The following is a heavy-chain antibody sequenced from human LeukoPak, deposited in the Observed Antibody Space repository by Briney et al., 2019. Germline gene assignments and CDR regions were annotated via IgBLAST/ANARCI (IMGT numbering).Heavy chain of an antibody. J-gene: IGHJ4*02. D-gene: IGHD3-22*01. CDR1: GYTFTGYY. CDR2: INPDSGGT. Sequence: GASVKVSCKASGYTFTGYYIHWVRQAPGQGLEWMGGINPDSGGTKDAQKFQGRVTMTRDTSISTAYMELSKLRSDDTAVYYCARGRHFDSDGYYEAFYFDLWGRGTLVTVSS. CDR3: ARGRHFDSDGYYEAFYFDL. V-gene: IGHV1-2*02.